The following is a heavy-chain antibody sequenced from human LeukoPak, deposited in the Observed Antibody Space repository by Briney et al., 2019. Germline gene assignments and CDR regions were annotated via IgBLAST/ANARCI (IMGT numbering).Heavy chain of an antibody. V-gene: IGHV3-30-3*01. CDR3: ARDDSSSWYGVPST. J-gene: IGHJ5*02. CDR1: GFTFSSYA. D-gene: IGHD6-13*01. Sequence: GGSLRLSCAASGFTFSSYAMHCVRQVPGKGLEWVVVISYDGSNKYYADSVKGRFTISRDNSKNTLYLQMNSLGAEDTAVYYCARDDSSSWYGVPSTWGQGTLVTVSS. CDR2: ISYDGSNK.